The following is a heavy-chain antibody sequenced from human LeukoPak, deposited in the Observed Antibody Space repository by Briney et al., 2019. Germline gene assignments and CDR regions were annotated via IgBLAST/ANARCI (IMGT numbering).Heavy chain of an antibody. Sequence: RGSLRLSCADSGFTFSSYAMRWVRQAPGKELEWVSAISGSGGSTYYADSVKGRFTISRDNSKNTLYLQMNSLRAEDTAVYYCAKDQMDMPWDALDIWGPGTMVTVSS. CDR2: ISGSGGST. CDR3: AKDQMDMPWDALDI. J-gene: IGHJ3*02. V-gene: IGHV3-23*01. D-gene: IGHD2-2*01. CDR1: GFTFSSYA.